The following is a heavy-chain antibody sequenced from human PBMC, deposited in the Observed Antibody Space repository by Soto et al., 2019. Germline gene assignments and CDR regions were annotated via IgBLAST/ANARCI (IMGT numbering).Heavy chain of an antibody. J-gene: IGHJ6*02. Sequence: QVQLQESGPGLVKPSQTLSLTCTVSGGSISSGGYYWSWIRQHPGKGLEWIGYISYRGSTYYNPSLKSRVTTSVDTSKNQFSLKLSSVTAADTAVYYCSRVFGFGGMDVWGQGTTVTVSS. CDR3: SRVFGFGGMDV. CDR1: GGSISSGGYY. V-gene: IGHV4-31*03. CDR2: ISYRGST. D-gene: IGHD3-10*01.